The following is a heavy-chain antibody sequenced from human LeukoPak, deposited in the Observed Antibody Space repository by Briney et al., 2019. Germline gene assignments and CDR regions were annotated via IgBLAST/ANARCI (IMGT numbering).Heavy chain of an antibody. CDR3: ARDLRGSGGGAFDI. V-gene: IGHV4-39*07. CDR1: GGSISSSSYY. D-gene: IGHD3-16*01. CDR2: IYYSGST. Sequence: SETLSLTCTVSGGSISSSSYYWGWIRQPPGKGLEWIGSIYYSGSTYYNPSLKSRVTISVDTSKNQFSLKLSSVTAADTAVYYCARDLRGSGGGAFDIWGQGTMVTVSS. J-gene: IGHJ3*02.